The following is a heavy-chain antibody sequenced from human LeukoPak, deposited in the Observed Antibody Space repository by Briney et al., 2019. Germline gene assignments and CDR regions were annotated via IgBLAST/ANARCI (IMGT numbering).Heavy chain of an antibody. CDR3: ATKKYSGSFYAF. CDR1: GYSSTDYY. D-gene: IGHD1-26*01. J-gene: IGHJ4*02. CDR2: IKPNSGDT. Sequence: ASVKVSCEASGYSSTDYYIYWVRQAPGQGLEWMGWIKPNSGDTNYVQKFEGRVTMTRDTSISTAYMELSSLRSDDTAVYYCATKKYSGSFYAFWGQGTLVTVSS. V-gene: IGHV1-2*02.